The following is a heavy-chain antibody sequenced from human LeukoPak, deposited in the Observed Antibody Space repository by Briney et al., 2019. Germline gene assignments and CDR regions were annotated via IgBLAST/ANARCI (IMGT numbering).Heavy chain of an antibody. CDR2: ISSSSSYI. CDR1: GFTFSSYS. J-gene: IGHJ4*02. Sequence: PGGSLRLSCAASGFTFSSYSMNWVRQAPGKGLEWVSSISSSSSYIYYADSVKGRFTISRDNAKNSLYLQMNSLRAEDTAVYYCARDRSSSGYYPFDYWGQGTLVTVSS. CDR3: ARDRSSSGYYPFDY. V-gene: IGHV3-21*01. D-gene: IGHD3-22*01.